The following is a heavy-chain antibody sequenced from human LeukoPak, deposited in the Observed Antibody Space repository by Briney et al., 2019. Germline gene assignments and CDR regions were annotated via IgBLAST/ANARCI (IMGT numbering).Heavy chain of an antibody. CDR3: ARHVNDILTGYQDY. J-gene: IGHJ4*02. Sequence: PSETLSLTCTVSGGSISSYYWSWIRQPPGKGLDWIGYIYYSGSTNYNPSLKSRVTISVDTSKNQFSLKLSSVTAADTAVYYCARHVNDILTGYQDYWGQGTLVTVSS. CDR1: GGSISSYY. CDR2: IYYSGST. V-gene: IGHV4-59*01. D-gene: IGHD3-9*01.